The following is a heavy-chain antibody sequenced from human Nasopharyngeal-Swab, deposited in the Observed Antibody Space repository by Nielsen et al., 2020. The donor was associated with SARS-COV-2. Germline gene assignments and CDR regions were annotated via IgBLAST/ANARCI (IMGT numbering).Heavy chain of an antibody. J-gene: IGHJ6*02. CDR3: VRDVYRSGYYHGMDV. D-gene: IGHD6-19*01. CDR2: ISWNSNNI. V-gene: IGHV3-9*01. Sequence: GGSLRLSCVASGFSFDDYAMHWVRQAPGKGLEWVSVISWNSNNIGYADSVRGRFTISRDNAKNSLDLQMNSLRTEDTALYYCVRDVYRSGYYHGMDVWGQGTAVTVSS. CDR1: GFSFDDYA.